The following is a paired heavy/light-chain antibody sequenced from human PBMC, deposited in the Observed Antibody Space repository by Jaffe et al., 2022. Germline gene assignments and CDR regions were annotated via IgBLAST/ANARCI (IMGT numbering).Light chain of an antibody. CDR2: EVT. CDR1: SSDVGGYNE. Sequence: QSALTQPPSASGSPGQSVTVSCTGTSSDVGGYNEVSWYQQYPGKAPKLIIYEVTKRPSGVPDRFSGFKSGNTASLTVSGLQAEDEADYYCGSYAGSNNFVFGTGTKVTVL. CDR3: GSYAGSNNFV. V-gene: IGLV2-8*01. J-gene: IGLJ1*01.
Heavy chain of an antibody. CDR3: ARVRTPWVADY. V-gene: IGHV3-53*02. CDR2: IFSSGAT. CDR1: GFTVSGNH. Sequence: EVQLVETGGGLIQPGGSLRLSCAGSGFTVSGNHMSWVRQAPGKGLEWVSLIFSSGATSYADSVRGRFSISRDNSNNTLHLQMNSLRAEDTAVYYCARVRTPWVADYWGLGTLVTVSS. D-gene: IGHD1-7*01. J-gene: IGHJ4*02.